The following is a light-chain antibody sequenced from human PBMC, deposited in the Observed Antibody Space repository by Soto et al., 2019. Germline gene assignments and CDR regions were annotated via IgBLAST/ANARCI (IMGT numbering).Light chain of an antibody. CDR3: SSYTRSSSVI. Sequence: QSVLIQPASVSGSPGQSIAISCTGTSSDIGAYAYVSWYQQHPGKIPKLIVFDVNYRPSGVSSRFSGSKSGNTASLTISGLQAEDEADYYCSSYTRSSSVIFGGGTKVTVL. CDR2: DVN. CDR1: SSDIGAYAY. J-gene: IGLJ2*01. V-gene: IGLV2-14*03.